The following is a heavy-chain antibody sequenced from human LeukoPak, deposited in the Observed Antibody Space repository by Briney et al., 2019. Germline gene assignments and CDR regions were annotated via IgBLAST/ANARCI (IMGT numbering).Heavy chain of an antibody. D-gene: IGHD3-22*01. Sequence: GGSLRLSCAASGFTFSDYNMRWIRQAPGKGLEWVSSISRSGSTKYYADSVKGRFTISRDNAKNSLFLQMNSLRAEDTAVYYCARIYYYDSSGYYERGAFDIWGQGTMVTVS. CDR1: GFTFSDYN. J-gene: IGHJ3*02. CDR2: ISRSGSTK. CDR3: ARIYYYDSSGYYERGAFDI. V-gene: IGHV3-11*04.